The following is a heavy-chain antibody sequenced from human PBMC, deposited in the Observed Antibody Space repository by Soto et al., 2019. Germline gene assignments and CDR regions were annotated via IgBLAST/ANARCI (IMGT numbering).Heavy chain of an antibody. CDR1: GYIFTSYW. J-gene: IGHJ3*02. V-gene: IGHV5-10-1*01. CDR2: IDPSDSYT. Sequence: GESLKISCKGSGYIFTSYWISWVRQMPGKGLEWMGRIDPSDSYTNYSPSFQGHVTISADKSISTAYLQWSSLKASDTAMYYCARHSSTITMIVVVDAFDIWGQGTMVTVSS. D-gene: IGHD3-22*01. CDR3: ARHSSTITMIVVVDAFDI.